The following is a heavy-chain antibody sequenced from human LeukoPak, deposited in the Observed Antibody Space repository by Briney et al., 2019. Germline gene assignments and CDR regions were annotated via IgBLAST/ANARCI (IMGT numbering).Heavy chain of an antibody. Sequence: SETLSLTCTVSGGSISSSSYYWGWIRQPPGKGLEWIGSIYYSGSTYYNPSLKSRVTISVDTSKNQFSLKLSSVTAADTAVYYCARVLLWFGELLTLDAFDIWGQGTMVTVSS. J-gene: IGHJ3*02. D-gene: IGHD3-10*01. CDR1: GGSISSSSYY. CDR3: ARVLLWFGELLTLDAFDI. V-gene: IGHV4-39*07. CDR2: IYYSGST.